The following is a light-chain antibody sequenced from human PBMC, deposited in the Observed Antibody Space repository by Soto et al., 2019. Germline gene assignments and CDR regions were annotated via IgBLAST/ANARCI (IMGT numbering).Light chain of an antibody. J-gene: IGKJ2*01. CDR1: QSVSSN. Sequence: EIVMTQSPATLSVSPGERATLSCRASQSVSSNLAWYQQKPGQAPRLLLYGASTRATGIPGRFSGSGSRTDFTLTISSLQYEDFAVYYCQQRNYWPSFGQGTKLEIK. CDR2: GAS. CDR3: QQRNYWPS. V-gene: IGKV3-15*01.